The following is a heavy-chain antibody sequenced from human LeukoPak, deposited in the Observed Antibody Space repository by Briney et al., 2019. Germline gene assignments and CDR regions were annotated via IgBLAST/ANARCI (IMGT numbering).Heavy chain of an antibody. J-gene: IGHJ6*02. CDR2: INHSGST. D-gene: IGHD3-10*01. V-gene: IGHV4-34*01. CDR1: GGSFSGYY. CDR3: ARMALYYYGSGSYFYGMDV. Sequence: PSETRSLTCAVYGGSFSGYYWSWIRQPPGKGLEWIGEINHSGSTNYNPSLKSRVTISVDTSRNQFSLKLSSVTAADTAVYYCARMALYYYGSGSYFYGMDVWGQGTTVTVSS.